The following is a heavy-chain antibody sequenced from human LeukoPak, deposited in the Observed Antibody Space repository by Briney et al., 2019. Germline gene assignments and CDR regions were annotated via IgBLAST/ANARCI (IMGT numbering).Heavy chain of an antibody. CDR3: ARVLWFGELLGPLDY. J-gene: IGHJ4*02. D-gene: IGHD3-10*01. CDR2: IKEDGSEK. V-gene: IGHV3-7*04. CDR1: GFTFSRYW. Sequence: GGSLRLSCEASGFTFSRYWMSWVRQAPGKGLEWVANIKEDGSEKYNVDSVKGRFTISRDNAKNSLILQMNSLRGEDTAVYYCARVLWFGELLGPLDYWGQGTLVTVSS.